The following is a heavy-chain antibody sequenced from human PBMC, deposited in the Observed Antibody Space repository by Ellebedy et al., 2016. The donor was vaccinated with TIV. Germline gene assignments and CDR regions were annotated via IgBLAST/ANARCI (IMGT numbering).Heavy chain of an antibody. Sequence: PGGSLRLSCAASGFTFSDHFMNWIRQVPGKGLVWVSRIKSDGSSTRYADSVRGRFTISRDNAENTLYLQMDSLGAEDTAVYYCARWDFDSVNAFDIWGQGTMVTVSS. CDR1: GFTFSDHF. CDR3: ARWDFDSVNAFDI. V-gene: IGHV3-74*01. CDR2: IKSDGSST. J-gene: IGHJ3*02. D-gene: IGHD3-9*01.